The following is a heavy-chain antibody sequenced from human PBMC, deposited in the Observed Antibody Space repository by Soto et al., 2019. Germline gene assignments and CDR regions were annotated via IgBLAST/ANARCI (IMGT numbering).Heavy chain of an antibody. CDR2: ISAYDGNT. Sequence: QAQLVQSGAEVKRPGASVKVSCRASGYRFTSYGINWVRQAPGQGLEWLGWISAYDGNTNYAQILQGRVSMTTDTPAHTAYMEVRSLRAEDTAMYYCASGGYYDSSGSRNYYYYGMNVWGQGTTVTVSS. J-gene: IGHJ6*02. V-gene: IGHV1-18*01. CDR3: ASGGYYDSSGSRNYYYYGMNV. CDR1: GYRFTSYG. D-gene: IGHD3-22*01.